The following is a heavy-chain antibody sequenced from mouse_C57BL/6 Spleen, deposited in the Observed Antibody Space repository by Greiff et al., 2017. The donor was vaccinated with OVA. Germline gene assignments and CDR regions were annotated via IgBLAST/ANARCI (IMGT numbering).Heavy chain of an antibody. D-gene: IGHD1-1*01. V-gene: IGHV1-15*01. CDR1: GYTFTDYE. CDR2: IDPETGGT. Sequence: QVQLKQSGAELVRPGASVTLSCKASGYTFTDYEMHWVKQTPVHGLEWIGAIDPETGGTAYTQKFKGKAILTADKSSSTAYMELRSLTSEDSAVYYCTKERYYGSSHYFDYWGQGTTLTVSS. J-gene: IGHJ2*01. CDR3: TKERYYGSSHYFDY.